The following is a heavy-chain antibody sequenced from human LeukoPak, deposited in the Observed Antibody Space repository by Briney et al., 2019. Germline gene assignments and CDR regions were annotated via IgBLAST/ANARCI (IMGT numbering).Heavy chain of an antibody. V-gene: IGHV4-4*07. CDR3: ARDNDFFDY. J-gene: IGHJ4*02. Sequence: SETLSLTCSVSGGSINTYYWSCIRQPVGKGLEWIGRIHSSGSTHYNPSLKSRVTMSLDTSKNQFSLKLTSVTAADTAVYYCARDNDFFDYWGQATLVTVSS. CDR2: IHSSGST. CDR1: GGSINTYY.